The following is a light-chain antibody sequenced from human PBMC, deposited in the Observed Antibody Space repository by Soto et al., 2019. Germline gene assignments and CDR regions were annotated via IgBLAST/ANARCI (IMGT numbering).Light chain of an antibody. CDR2: AAS. V-gene: IGKV1-39*01. CDR3: QQSYSTLSIT. J-gene: IGKJ5*01. Sequence: DIQMTQSPSSLSASVGDRVTITCRASESISRHLNWYQQKPGKAPNLLIYAASSLQNGVPSRFSGGGSGTDFTLTISNLQPEDFSTYYCQQSYSTLSITVGQGTRLEIK. CDR1: ESISRH.